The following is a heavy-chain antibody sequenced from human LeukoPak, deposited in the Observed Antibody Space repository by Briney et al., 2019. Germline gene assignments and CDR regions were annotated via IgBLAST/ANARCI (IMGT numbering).Heavy chain of an antibody. V-gene: IGHV4-61*08. CDR1: GGSVSSGGFY. J-gene: IGHJ4*02. CDR3: AREDITGTASYFDY. D-gene: IGHD1-7*01. Sequence: SETLSLTCTVSGGSVSSGGFYWTWIRQPPGKGLEWIGYIYYSGSTNYTPSLRSRLTISVDTSKNQFSLKLSSVTAADTAVYYCAREDITGTASYFDYWGQGTLVTVSS. CDR2: IYYSGST.